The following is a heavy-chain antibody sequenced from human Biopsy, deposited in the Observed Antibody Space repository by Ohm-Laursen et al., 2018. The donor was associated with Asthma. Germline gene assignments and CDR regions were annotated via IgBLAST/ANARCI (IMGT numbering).Heavy chain of an antibody. CDR1: GDSFSNYA. CDR2: LIPVLGTP. CDR3: ARGYSGSDRIVYHYSGLEV. J-gene: IGHJ6*02. Sequence: SVKVSCKASGDSFSNYAISWVRQAPGQGLEWMGGLIPVLGTPDHAQMLEGRVTITADESTSTAYMELSSLSSEDTAVYYCARGYSGSDRIVYHYSGLEVWGQGTTVTVSS. V-gene: IGHV1-69*13. D-gene: IGHD5-12*01.